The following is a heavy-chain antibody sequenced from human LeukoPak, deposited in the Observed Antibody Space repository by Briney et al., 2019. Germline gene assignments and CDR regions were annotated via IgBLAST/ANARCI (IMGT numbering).Heavy chain of an antibody. V-gene: IGHV4-31*03. CDR1: GGSISSGGYY. CDR3: AIIRERSRDDYGDYAPFDP. CDR2: IYYSGST. J-gene: IGHJ5*02. Sequence: PSETLSLTCTVSGGSISSGGYYWSWIRQHPGKGLEWIVYIYYSGSTYYNPSLKSRVTISVDTSKNQFSLKLSSVTAADTAVYYCAIIRERSRDDYGDYAPFDPWGQGTLVTVSS. D-gene: IGHD4-17*01.